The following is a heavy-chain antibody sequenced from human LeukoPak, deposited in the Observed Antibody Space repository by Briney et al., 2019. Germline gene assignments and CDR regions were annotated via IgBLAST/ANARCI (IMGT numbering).Heavy chain of an antibody. CDR1: GGTFSSYA. Sequence: SVKVSCKASGGTFSSYAISWVRQAPGQGLEWMGRIIPIFGTANYAQKFQGRVTITTDESTSTAYMELRSLRSDDTAVYYCARDLEYYYGSGSYRYWGQGTLVTVSS. D-gene: IGHD3-10*01. CDR3: ARDLEYYYGSGSYRY. CDR2: IIPIFGTA. J-gene: IGHJ4*02. V-gene: IGHV1-69*05.